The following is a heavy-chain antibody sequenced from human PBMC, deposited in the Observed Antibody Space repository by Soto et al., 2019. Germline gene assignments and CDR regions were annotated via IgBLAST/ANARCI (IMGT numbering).Heavy chain of an antibody. D-gene: IGHD6-13*01. CDR2: TRNKANSYTT. Sequence: ESGGGLVQPGGSLRLSCAASGFTFSDHYMAWVRQAPGKGLEWVGRTRNKANSYTTEYAASVKGRFTISRDDTKNSLYLQMNSLKTEDTAVYYCARAMSGYSSSWYHYYYYMDVWCKGTTVTVAS. J-gene: IGHJ6*03. CDR3: ARAMSGYSSSWYHYYYYMDV. CDR1: GFTFSDHY. V-gene: IGHV3-72*01.